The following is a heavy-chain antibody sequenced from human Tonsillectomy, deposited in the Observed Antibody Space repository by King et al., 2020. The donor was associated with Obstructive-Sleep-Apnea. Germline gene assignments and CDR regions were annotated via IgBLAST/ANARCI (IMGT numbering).Heavy chain of an antibody. Sequence: VQLVESGGGLVQPGGSLRLSCAASGFTFSSYAMSWVRQAPGKGLEWVSAISGSGGSTYYADSVKGRFTISRDNSKNTLYLQMNSLRAEDTAVYYCAKDLGVGWELLWGFDYWGQGTLVTVSS. CDR1: GFTFSSYA. D-gene: IGHD1-26*01. CDR3: AKDLGVGWELLWGFDY. V-gene: IGHV3-23*04. CDR2: ISGSGGST. J-gene: IGHJ4*02.